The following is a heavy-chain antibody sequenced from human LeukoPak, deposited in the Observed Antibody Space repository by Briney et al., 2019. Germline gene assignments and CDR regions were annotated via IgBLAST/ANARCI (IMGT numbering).Heavy chain of an antibody. CDR3: AKERQDYYDSSGYFDFDY. V-gene: IGHV3-23*01. Sequence: PGGSLRLSCAASGFTFSSYAMSWVRQAPGKGLEWVSGISGSGGSTYYADSVKGRFTISRDNSKNTLYLQMNSLRTEDTAVYYCAKERQDYYDSSGYFDFDYWGQGTLVTVSS. D-gene: IGHD3-22*01. CDR1: GFTFSSYA. J-gene: IGHJ4*02. CDR2: ISGSGGST.